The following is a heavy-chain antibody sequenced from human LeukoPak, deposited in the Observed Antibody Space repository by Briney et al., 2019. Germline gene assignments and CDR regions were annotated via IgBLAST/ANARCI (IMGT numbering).Heavy chain of an antibody. J-gene: IGHJ5*02. Sequence: GGSLRLSCAASAFTVSDHYMSWVRQAPGQGLESVSLIYSGGTTLYADSVKGRFTISRDNSRNTLYLQMDSLRLEDTAVYYCAKEGLGSGSHFSAWFDPWGQGTLVSVSS. CDR3: AKEGLGSGSHFSAWFDP. CDR1: AFTVSDHY. D-gene: IGHD3-10*01. V-gene: IGHV3-66*02. CDR2: IYSGGTT.